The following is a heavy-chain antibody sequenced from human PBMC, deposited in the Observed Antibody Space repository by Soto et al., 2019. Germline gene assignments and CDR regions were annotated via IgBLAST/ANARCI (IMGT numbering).Heavy chain of an antibody. CDR1: GFTFSSYS. Sequence: EVQLVESGGGLVKPGGSLRLSCAASGFTFSSYSMNWVRQAPGKGLEWVSSISSSSSYIYYADSVKGRFTISRDNAKNLLYLQMNSLRAEDTAVYYCARSGCTNGVCYPLFDYWGQGTLVTVSS. V-gene: IGHV3-21*01. CDR2: ISSSSSYI. D-gene: IGHD2-8*01. CDR3: ARSGCTNGVCYPLFDY. J-gene: IGHJ4*02.